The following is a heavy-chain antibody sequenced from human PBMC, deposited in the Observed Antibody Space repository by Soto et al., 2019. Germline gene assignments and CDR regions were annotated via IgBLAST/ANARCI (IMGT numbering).Heavy chain of an antibody. CDR3: ARDMGPPPLTPLDY. CDR2: ISYDGSNK. CDR1: GFTFSSYA. V-gene: IGHV3-30-3*01. Sequence: GGSLRLSCAASGFTFSSYAMHWVRQAPGKGLEWVAVISYDGSNKYYADSVKGRFTISRDNSKNTLELQMNSLGAEDTAGVYCARDMGPPPLTPLDYWGQGTLVTVSS. D-gene: IGHD3-10*01. J-gene: IGHJ4*02.